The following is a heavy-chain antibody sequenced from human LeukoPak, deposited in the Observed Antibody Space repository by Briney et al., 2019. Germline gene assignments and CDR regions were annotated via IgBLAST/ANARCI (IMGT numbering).Heavy chain of an antibody. D-gene: IGHD6-19*01. CDR2: ISYDGTIK. CDR1: RNDFTAYA. CDR3: VRGRQWMVREMGEY. J-gene: IGHJ4*02. Sequence: GGSLRLSCAVSRNDFTAYAMHWVRQAPGKGLEWVAGISYDGTIKHYGDSVKARVIISRESSKNTVDLRMNSLKSEDTAIYYCVRGRQWMVREMGEYWGRGGLVAVSS. V-gene: IGHV3-30-3*01.